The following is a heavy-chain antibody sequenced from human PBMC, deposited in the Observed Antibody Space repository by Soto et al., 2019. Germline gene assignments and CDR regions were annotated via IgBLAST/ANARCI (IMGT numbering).Heavy chain of an antibody. Sequence: SVKVSCKASGGTFSSYAISWVRQAPGQGLEWMGGIIPIFGTANYAQKFQGRVTITADKSTSTAYMELSSLRSEDTAVYYCARDHDSRKEQWFDPWGQGTLVTVSS. D-gene: IGHD6-13*01. CDR2: IIPIFGTA. CDR1: GGTFSSYA. CDR3: ARDHDSRKEQWFDP. J-gene: IGHJ5*02. V-gene: IGHV1-69*06.